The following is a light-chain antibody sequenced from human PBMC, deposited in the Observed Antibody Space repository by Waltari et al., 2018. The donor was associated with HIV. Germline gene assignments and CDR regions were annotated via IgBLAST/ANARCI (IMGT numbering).Light chain of an antibody. V-gene: IGLV1-47*01. CDR2: RNN. CDR1: SSNIGRNY. Sequence: QSVLTQPPSASGTPGQRVTISCSGSSSNIGRNYVCWYQQLPGTAPKPLLYRNNGRRSGVPARFSGSKSGTSASRAISGLRSEDEADYYCAAWDDSLGGLYVFVTGTKVTVL. J-gene: IGLJ1*01. CDR3: AAWDDSLGGLYV.